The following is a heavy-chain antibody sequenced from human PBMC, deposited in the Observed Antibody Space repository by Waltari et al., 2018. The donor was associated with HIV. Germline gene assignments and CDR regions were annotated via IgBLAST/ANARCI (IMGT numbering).Heavy chain of an antibody. CDR1: GFTFSGYG. D-gene: IGHD2-15*01. CDR3: ARDRPAAWWGGREYYFDC. V-gene: IGHV3-7*01. CDR2: IKQYGSWK. Sequence: EVQLVESGGGLVQPGGSLRLSCAASGFTFSGYGMSWVRQAPGQGRGWGANIKQYGSWKYYVGSVKGRCTISRDNAKNAVYVQMNSLRAEDTAVYYCARDRPAAWWGGREYYFDCWGQGTLVTVSS. J-gene: IGHJ4*02.